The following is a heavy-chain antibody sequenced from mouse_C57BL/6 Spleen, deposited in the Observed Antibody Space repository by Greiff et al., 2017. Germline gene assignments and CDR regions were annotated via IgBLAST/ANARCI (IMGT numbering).Heavy chain of an antibody. Sequence: QVQLQQSGAELMKPGASVKLSCKATGYTFTGYWIEWVKQRPGHGLEWIGEFLPGSGSTNYNENFKGKTTFTADTSSNTAHMQLSSLTAEDSAIYCCGRYDFDYWGQGTTLTVSS. V-gene: IGHV1-9*01. CDR1: GYTFTGYW. CDR2: FLPGSGST. J-gene: IGHJ2*01. CDR3: GRYDFDY. D-gene: IGHD2-14*01.